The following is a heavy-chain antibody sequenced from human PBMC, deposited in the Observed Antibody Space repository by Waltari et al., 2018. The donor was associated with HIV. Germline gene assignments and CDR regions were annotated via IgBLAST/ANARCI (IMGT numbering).Heavy chain of an antibody. V-gene: IGHV4-59*01. J-gene: IGHJ4*02. CDR1: NGSISSYY. Sequence: QVQLQESGPGLVKPSETLSLSCTVSNGSISSYYWSWIRQPPGKGLEWMRYIYYSGSTSYNPSLKSRVTISLDTSKNQFSLNLSSVTAADTAVYYCARTFRGKGFDYWGQGTLVSVSS. CDR3: ARTFRGKGFDY. CDR2: IYYSGST. D-gene: IGHD3-16*01.